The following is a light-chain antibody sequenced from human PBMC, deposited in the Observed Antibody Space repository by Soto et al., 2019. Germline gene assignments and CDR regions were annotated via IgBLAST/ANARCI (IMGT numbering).Light chain of an antibody. CDR1: QSISSW. CDR2: DAS. CDR3: QQYNSYCT. Sequence: DMHITQAPSTLSASVGDRVTISCRASQSISSWLAWYQQKPGKAPKLLIYDASSLESGVPSRFSGSGSGTEFTLTISSLQPDDFATYYCQQYNSYCTFGQGTKV. V-gene: IGKV1-5*01. J-gene: IGKJ1*01.